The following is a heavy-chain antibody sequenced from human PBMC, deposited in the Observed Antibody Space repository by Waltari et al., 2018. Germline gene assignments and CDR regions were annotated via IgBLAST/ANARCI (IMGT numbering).Heavy chain of an antibody. D-gene: IGHD6-19*01. CDR3: ASQEQWLSTFDY. CDR1: GGSISSVRSY. CDR2: IYTSGST. Sequence: QVQLQESGPGLVKPSQTLSLTCTVSGGSISSVRSYWSWIRPPAGKGLEWIGRIYTSGSTNYNPSLKSRVTISVDTSKNQFSLKLSSVTAADTAVYYCASQEQWLSTFDYWGQGTLVTVSS. V-gene: IGHV4-61*02. J-gene: IGHJ4*02.